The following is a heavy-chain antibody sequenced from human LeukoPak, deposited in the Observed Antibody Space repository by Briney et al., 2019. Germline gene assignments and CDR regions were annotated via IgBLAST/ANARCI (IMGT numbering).Heavy chain of an antibody. CDR1: GFTFNSYG. V-gene: IGHV3-30*02. CDR2: IRYDGSNT. CDR3: AKDPTQYYSGSGSSSWFDP. J-gene: IGHJ5*02. D-gene: IGHD3-10*01. Sequence: PGGSLRLSCAASGFTFNSYGMHWVRQAPGKGLQWVAFIRYDGSNTYYADSVKGRFTISRDNSKNTLSLQMNSLRAEDTAVYYCAKDPTQYYSGSGSSSWFDPWGQGTLVTVSS.